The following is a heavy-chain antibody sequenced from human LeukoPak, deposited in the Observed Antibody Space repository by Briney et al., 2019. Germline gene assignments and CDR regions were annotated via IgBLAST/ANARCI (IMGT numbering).Heavy chain of an antibody. J-gene: IGHJ4*02. CDR1: GGSISSGGFY. D-gene: IGHD5-18*01. Sequence: SQTLSLTCTVSGGSISSGGFYWSWIRQHPGKGLEWLGYIYYSGTTYYNPSLKSRVTFSVDTSTNQFSLKLNPVTAADTALYYCARGTTDGYSYGRFDYWGQGTLVTVSS. V-gene: IGHV4-31*03. CDR2: IYYSGTT. CDR3: ARGTTDGYSYGRFDY.